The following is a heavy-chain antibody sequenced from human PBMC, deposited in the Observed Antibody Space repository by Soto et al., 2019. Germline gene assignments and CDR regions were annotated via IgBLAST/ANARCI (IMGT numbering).Heavy chain of an antibody. CDR3: ANDRMCIVAATSHSFDI. V-gene: IGHV3-23*01. J-gene: IGHJ3*02. D-gene: IGHD1-26*01. Sequence: EVQLLESGGGLVQPGGSLRLSCAASGFTFSNYVMSWVRQAPGKGLEWVSAISGSGGTTYYGDSVKGRFTIARDYSNNTLYLQMSSLRAEDTAVYYCANDRMCIVAATSHSFDIWDQGTMVTVSS. CDR1: GFTFSNYV. CDR2: ISGSGGTT.